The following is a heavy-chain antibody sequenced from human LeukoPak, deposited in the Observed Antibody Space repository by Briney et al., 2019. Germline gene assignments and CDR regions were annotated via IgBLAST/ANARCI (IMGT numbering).Heavy chain of an antibody. CDR1: GFTFSSYW. J-gene: IGHJ4*02. Sequence: PGGSLRLSCAASGFTFSSYWMSWVRRAPGKGLEWVANIKQDGSEKYYVDSVKGRFTISRDNAKNSLYLQMNSLRAEDTAVYYCAREDKAVAGCNDYWGQGTLVTVSS. CDR2: IKQDGSEK. V-gene: IGHV3-7*01. D-gene: IGHD6-19*01. CDR3: AREDKAVAGCNDY.